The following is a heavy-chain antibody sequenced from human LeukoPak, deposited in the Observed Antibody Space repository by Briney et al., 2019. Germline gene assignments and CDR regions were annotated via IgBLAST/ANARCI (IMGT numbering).Heavy chain of an antibody. V-gene: IGHV1-69-2*01. CDR3: ATQYCSGGSCYQDAFHI. CDR2: IDPRHDET. J-gene: IGHJ3*02. D-gene: IGHD2-15*01. Sequence: ASVKFSCKASGYTFSDFYMHWLKQAPGKGLEWMGRIDPRHDETIYAEKFEDRVTMAADTSTDTAYLELSSLRSDVPAVYYCATQYCSGGSCYQDAFHIWGQGTVLSVSS. CDR1: GYTFSDFY.